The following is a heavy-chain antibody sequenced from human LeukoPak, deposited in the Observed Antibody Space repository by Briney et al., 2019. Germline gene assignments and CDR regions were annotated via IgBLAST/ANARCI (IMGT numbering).Heavy chain of an antibody. V-gene: IGHV1-46*01. CDR2: INPSGGST. D-gene: IGHD6-13*01. Sequence: ASVKVSCKASGYTFTSYGISWVRQAPGQGLEWMGIINPSGGSTSYAQKFQGRVTMTRDTSTSTVYMELSSLRSEDTAVYYCARALPSIAAAGNWFDPWGQGTLVTVSS. J-gene: IGHJ5*02. CDR1: GYTFTSYG. CDR3: ARALPSIAAAGNWFDP.